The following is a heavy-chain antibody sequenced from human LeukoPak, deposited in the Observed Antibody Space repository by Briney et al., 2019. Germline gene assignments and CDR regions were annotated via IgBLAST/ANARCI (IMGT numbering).Heavy chain of an antibody. CDR1: GSSFTRYW. D-gene: IGHD4-23*01. J-gene: IGHJ4*02. CDR3: AREANGASSLDY. Sequence: GEPLKISCKGSGSSFTRYWIGWVRQMPGKGLEWMGIIYPGGSDTRYSPSFQGQVTISADKSISTAYLQWSSLKASDTAMYYCAREANGASSLDYWGQGTLVTVSS. V-gene: IGHV5-51*01. CDR2: IYPGGSDT.